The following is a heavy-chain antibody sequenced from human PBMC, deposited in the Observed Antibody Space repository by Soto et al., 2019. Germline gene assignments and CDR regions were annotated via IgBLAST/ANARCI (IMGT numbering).Heavy chain of an antibody. Sequence: TLSLTCTVSGGSISSGGYCWSWIRQHPGKGLEWIGYIYYSGSTYYNPSLKSRVTISVDTSKNQFSLKLSSVTAADTAVYYCARLNRYDSSGYYDYWGQGTLVTVSS. D-gene: IGHD3-22*01. CDR3: ARLNRYDSSGYYDY. CDR2: IYYSGST. V-gene: IGHV4-31*03. CDR1: GGSISSGGYC. J-gene: IGHJ4*02.